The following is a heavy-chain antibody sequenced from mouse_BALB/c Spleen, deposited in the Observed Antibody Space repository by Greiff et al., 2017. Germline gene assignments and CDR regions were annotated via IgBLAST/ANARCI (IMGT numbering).Heavy chain of an antibody. Sequence: EVMLVESGGGLVQPGGSRKLSCAASGFTFSSFGMHWVRQAPEKGLEWVAYISSGSSTIYYADTVKGRFTISRDNPKNTLFLQMTSLRSEDTAMYYCARGEVYYRYDGWYFDVWGAGTTVTVSS. D-gene: IGHD2-14*01. V-gene: IGHV5-17*02. CDR2: ISSGSSTI. CDR1: GFTFSSFG. J-gene: IGHJ1*01. CDR3: ARGEVYYRYDGWYFDV.